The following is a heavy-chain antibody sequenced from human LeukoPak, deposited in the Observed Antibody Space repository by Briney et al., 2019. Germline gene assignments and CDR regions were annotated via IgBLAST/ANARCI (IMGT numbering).Heavy chain of an antibody. CDR3: AREGITMVRGVFDY. CDR2: IKQDGSEK. D-gene: IGHD3-10*01. Sequence: PGGSLRLSCAASGFTFSSYWMSWVRQAPGKGLEWVANIKQDGSEKYYVDSVKGRFTISRDNAKNSLYLQMNSLRAEDTAVYYCAREGITMVRGVFDYWGQGTLVTVSS. V-gene: IGHV3-7*01. J-gene: IGHJ4*02. CDR1: GFTFSSYW.